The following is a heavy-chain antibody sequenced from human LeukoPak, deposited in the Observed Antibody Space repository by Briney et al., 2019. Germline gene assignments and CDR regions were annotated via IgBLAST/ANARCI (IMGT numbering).Heavy chain of an antibody. CDR2: ISGSGGST. CDR3: AKHLSKGSSWYGSDY. Sequence: GGSLRLSCAASGFTFSSYAMSWVRQAPGKGLEWVSAISGSGGSTYYADSVKGRFTISRDNSKNTLYLQMNSLRAEDTAVYYCAKHLSKGSSWYGSDYWGQGTLVTVSS. D-gene: IGHD6-13*01. CDR1: GFTFSSYA. J-gene: IGHJ4*02. V-gene: IGHV3-23*01.